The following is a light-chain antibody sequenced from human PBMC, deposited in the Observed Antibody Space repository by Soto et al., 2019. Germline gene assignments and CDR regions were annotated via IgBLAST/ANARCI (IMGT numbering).Light chain of an antibody. CDR2: EDN. V-gene: IGLV1-51*02. J-gene: IGLJ1*01. CDR3: GTSDSSLTAYV. CDR1: SSNIENNY. Sequence: QSVLTPPPSGSSAPGPKVTISFPGSSSNIENNYVSWYQQLPGTAPNLLIYEDNKRPSGIPDRFSGSKSGTSATLGITGLQTGDEADYYCGTSDSSLTAYVFGSGTKVTVL.